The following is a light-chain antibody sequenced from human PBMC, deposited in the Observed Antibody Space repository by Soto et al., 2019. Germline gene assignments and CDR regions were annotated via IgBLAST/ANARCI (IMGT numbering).Light chain of an antibody. J-gene: IGKJ2*01. CDR2: WAS. CDR3: QQFGSSIPHT. V-gene: IGKV4-1*01. CDR1: QSVLYSSNDRSY. Sequence: EIVMTQSPDSLAVSLGERATIKCKSSQSVLYSSNDRSYLAWFQQKPGQPPKALIYWASSRESGVPDRFSGSGSGTDFTLSISRLEPEDFGVYYCQQFGSSIPHTFGQGTKLEIK.